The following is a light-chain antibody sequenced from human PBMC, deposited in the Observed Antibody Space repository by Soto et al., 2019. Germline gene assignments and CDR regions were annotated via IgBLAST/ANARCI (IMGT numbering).Light chain of an antibody. V-gene: IGKV3-20*01. Sequence: EIVLTQSPGTLSLSPGERATLSCRASQSLSSHLAWYQQKPGQAPRLLITGASNRATDIPDRFSGSGSGTDFTLTISSLKPEDFAVYYCQNSDPLPFTFGPGTKVEIK. J-gene: IGKJ3*01. CDR2: GAS. CDR1: QSLSSH. CDR3: QNSDPLPFT.